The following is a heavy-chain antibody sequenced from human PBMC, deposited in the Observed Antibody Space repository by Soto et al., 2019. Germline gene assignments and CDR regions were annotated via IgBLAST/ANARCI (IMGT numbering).Heavy chain of an antibody. Sequence: GGSLRLSCAASGFTISSYAMHWVRQAPGKGLEWVAVISYDGSNKYYADSVKGRFTISRDNSKNTLYLQMNSLRSGDTAVYYCARDSVDIVVVPAAPPIDAFDIWGQGTMVTVSS. J-gene: IGHJ3*02. CDR3: ARDSVDIVVVPAAPPIDAFDI. V-gene: IGHV3-30-3*01. D-gene: IGHD2-2*03. CDR1: GFTISSYA. CDR2: ISYDGSNK.